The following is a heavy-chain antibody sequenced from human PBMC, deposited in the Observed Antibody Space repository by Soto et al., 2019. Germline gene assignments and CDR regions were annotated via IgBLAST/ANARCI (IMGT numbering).Heavy chain of an antibody. CDR2: ISWNSGSI. V-gene: IGHV3-9*01. CDR3: AKDDYYDSSGYYQY. D-gene: IGHD3-22*01. J-gene: IGHJ4*02. Sequence: GGSLRLSCAASGFTFDDYAMHWVRQAPGKGLEWVSGISWNSGSIGYADSVKGRFTISRDNAKNSLYLQMNSLRAEDTALYYCAKDDYYDSSGYYQYWGQGTLVTAPQ. CDR1: GFTFDDYA.